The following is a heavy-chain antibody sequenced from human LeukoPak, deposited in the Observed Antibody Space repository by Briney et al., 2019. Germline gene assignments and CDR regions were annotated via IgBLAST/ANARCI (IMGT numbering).Heavy chain of an antibody. D-gene: IGHD1-26*01. CDR3: ARVGGSYWGWFDP. Sequence: TGGSLRLSCAASGFTFSNAWMSWVRQAPGKGLEWVSGISGRGGSTYYADSVKGRFTISRDNAKNSLYLQMNSLRAEDTAVYYCARVGGSYWGWFDPWGQGTLVTVSS. V-gene: IGHV3-23*01. J-gene: IGHJ5*02. CDR1: GFTFSNAW. CDR2: ISGRGGST.